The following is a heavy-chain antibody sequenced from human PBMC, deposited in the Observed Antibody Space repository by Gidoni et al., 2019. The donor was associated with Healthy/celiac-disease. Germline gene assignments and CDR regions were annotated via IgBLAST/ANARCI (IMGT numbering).Heavy chain of an antibody. D-gene: IGHD3-3*01. CDR2: IIPIFGTA. V-gene: IGHV1-69*06. J-gene: IGHJ6*02. CDR3: ARDLGLGYDFWSGYRSWPYYYYGMDV. Sequence: QVQLVQSGAEVKKPGSSVKVSCKASGGTFSSYAISWVRQAPGQGLEWMGGIIPIFGTANYAQKFQGRVTITADKSTSTAYMELSSLRSEDTAVYYCARDLGLGYDFWSGYRSWPYYYYGMDVWGQGTTVTVSS. CDR1: GGTFSSYA.